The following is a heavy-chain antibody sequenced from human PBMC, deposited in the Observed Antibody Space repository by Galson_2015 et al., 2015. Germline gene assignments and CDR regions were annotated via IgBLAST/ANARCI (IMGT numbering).Heavy chain of an antibody. CDR1: GFSLSTSGVG. V-gene: IGHV2-5*02. Sequence: PALVKPTQTLTLTCTFSGFSLSTSGVGVGWIRQPPGKALEWLALISWDVDKRYSPSLKSRLTITKDTSKNQVVLTMTNMDPVDTATYYCARYYDSSGYYVSYFDYWGQGTLVTVSS. CDR2: ISWDVDK. D-gene: IGHD3-22*01. J-gene: IGHJ4*02. CDR3: ARYYDSSGYYVSYFDY.